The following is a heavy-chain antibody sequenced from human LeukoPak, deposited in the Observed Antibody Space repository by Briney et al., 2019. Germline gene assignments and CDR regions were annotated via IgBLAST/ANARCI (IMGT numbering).Heavy chain of an antibody. Sequence: GGTLRLSCAASGFTFSSYGMSWVRQAPGKGLEWVSSVSRSGGSIYYADSVKGRFTSSRDNSKNTLYLQMNSLRVDDTAVYYCAKRGAEVGETVAPGDYWGQGTLVTVSS. CDR2: VSRSGGSI. V-gene: IGHV3-23*01. J-gene: IGHJ4*02. CDR1: GFTFSSYG. D-gene: IGHD1-26*01. CDR3: AKRGAEVGETVAPGDY.